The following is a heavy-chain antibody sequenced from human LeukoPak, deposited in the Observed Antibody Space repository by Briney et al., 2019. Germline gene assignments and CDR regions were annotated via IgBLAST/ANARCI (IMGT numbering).Heavy chain of an antibody. CDR2: IIPIFGTA. V-gene: IGHV1-69*13. Sequence: SVKVSCKASGGTFSSYAISWVRQAPGQGLEWMGGIIPIFGTANYAQKFQGRVTITADESTSTAYMELSSLRSEDTAVYYCARGAYDSSGYTSEFDYWGQGTLVTVSS. CDR3: ARGAYDSSGYTSEFDY. D-gene: IGHD3-22*01. CDR1: GGTFSSYA. J-gene: IGHJ4*02.